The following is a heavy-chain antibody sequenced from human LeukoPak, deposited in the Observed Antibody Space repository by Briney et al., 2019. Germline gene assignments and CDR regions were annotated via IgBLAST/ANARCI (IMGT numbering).Heavy chain of an antibody. CDR3: DRTNKYYQDSSGYHDAFDI. CDR1: GFTFGSYA. V-gene: IGHV3-23*01. J-gene: IGHJ3*02. Sequence: PGGSLRLSCADPGFTFGSYAMTWVGQAQGKGREWVAAISGSVDGVYYAASLKGRFTISRANSNNTLYLQMHILRAEDTAVYYCDRTNKYYQDSSGYHDAFDIWGQGTMVTVSS. CDR2: ISGSVDGV. D-gene: IGHD3-22*01.